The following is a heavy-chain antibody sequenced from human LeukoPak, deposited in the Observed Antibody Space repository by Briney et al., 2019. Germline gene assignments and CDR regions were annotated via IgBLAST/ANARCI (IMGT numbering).Heavy chain of an antibody. CDR1: GGSISSYY. J-gene: IGHJ4*02. D-gene: IGHD3-22*01. CDR2: IYYTRST. CDR3: ARQLYDSSGYPFDY. Sequence: TSETLSLTCTVSGGSISSYYWSWIRQPPGKGLEWIGYIYYTRSTHYNPSLKSRVTISVDTSKNQFSLKLSSVTAADTAVYYCARQLYDSSGYPFDYWGQGTLVTVSS. V-gene: IGHV4-59*08.